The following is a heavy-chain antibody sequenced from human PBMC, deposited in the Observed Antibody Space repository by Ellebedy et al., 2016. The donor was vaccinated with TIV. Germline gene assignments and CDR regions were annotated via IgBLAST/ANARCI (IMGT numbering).Heavy chain of an antibody. D-gene: IGHD6-13*01. J-gene: IGHJ3*01. Sequence: AASVTVSCKASGYTFTKFPMHWLRHSPGQRLEWMGWTNADNGDTKYSQKFQGRVTFLRDTSARTAYMELSSLRSEDTAIYYGARDLGSTSWYGDAFDVWGQGRMVTVSS. CDR2: TNADNGDT. CDR1: GYTFTKFP. CDR3: ARDLGSTSWYGDAFDV. V-gene: IGHV1-3*01.